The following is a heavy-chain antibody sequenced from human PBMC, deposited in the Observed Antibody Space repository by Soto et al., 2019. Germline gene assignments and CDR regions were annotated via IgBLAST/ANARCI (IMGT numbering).Heavy chain of an antibody. J-gene: IGHJ3*02. D-gene: IGHD6-13*01. CDR2: ISSSSSYI. CDR1: GFTFSSYS. CDR3: ARETYSIYAFDI. V-gene: IGHV3-21*01. Sequence: SGGSLRLSCAASGFTFSSYSMNWVRQAPGKGLEWVSSISSSSSYIYYADSVKGRFTISRDNAKNSLYLQMNSLRAEDTAVYYCARETYSIYAFDIWGQGTMVTVSS.